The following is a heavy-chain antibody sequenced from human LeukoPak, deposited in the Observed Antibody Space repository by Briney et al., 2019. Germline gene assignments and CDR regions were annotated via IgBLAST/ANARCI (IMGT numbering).Heavy chain of an antibody. V-gene: IGHV1-18*04. CDR3: ARVGGGSYYFDY. CDR2: ISAYNGNT. J-gene: IGHJ4*02. D-gene: IGHD1-26*01. Sequence: ASVKVSCKASGYTFTGYYMHWVRQAPGQGLEWMGWISAYNGNTNYAQKLQGRVTMTTDTSTSTAYMELRSLRSDDTAVYYCARVGGGSYYFDYWGQGTLVTVSS. CDR1: GYTFTGYY.